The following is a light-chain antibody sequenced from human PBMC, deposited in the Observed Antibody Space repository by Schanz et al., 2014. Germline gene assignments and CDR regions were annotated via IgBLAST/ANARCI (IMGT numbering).Light chain of an antibody. V-gene: IGLV1-44*01. Sequence: QSVLTQPPSASGTSGQRVSISCSGSSSNIGSNTVSWYQQLPGRAPKLLIYSNNNRPSGVPDRFSGSKSGTSASLAISGLQSEDEAAFYCAAWDDRLSGVVFGGGTKLTVL. CDR3: AAWDDRLSGVV. J-gene: IGLJ2*01. CDR1: SSNIGSNT. CDR2: SNN.